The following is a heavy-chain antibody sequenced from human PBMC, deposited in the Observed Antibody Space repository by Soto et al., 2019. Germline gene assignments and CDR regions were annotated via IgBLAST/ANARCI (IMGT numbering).Heavy chain of an antibody. D-gene: IGHD6-19*01. V-gene: IGHV3-23*01. CDR3: AKDSGAVAGPY. CDR1: GFSFSGYA. J-gene: IGHJ4*02. Sequence: GGSLRLSCAASGFSFSGYAMSWVRQAPGKGLEWVSGISGGGGSTDYADSVKGRFTISRDNSKNTLYLQLNSLRAEDTAVYYCAKDSGAVAGPYWGQGTLVTVSS. CDR2: ISGGGGST.